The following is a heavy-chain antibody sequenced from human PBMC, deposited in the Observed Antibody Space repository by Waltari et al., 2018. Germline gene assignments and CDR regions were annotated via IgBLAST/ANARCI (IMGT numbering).Heavy chain of an antibody. D-gene: IGHD3-22*01. CDR2: IKHTGNT. CDR3: ARPLPVGGYYWDL. V-gene: IGHV4-34*01. J-gene: IGHJ5*02. Sequence: QVQLQLWGAGQLKPSETLSLTCAVHGGPFSDYYWTWIRQPPGMGLGWIGEIKHTGNTNYNPSLKSRVTLSIDTSKSQISLNLRSVTAADTAVYYCARPLPVGGYYWDLWAQGTLVTVSS. CDR1: GGPFSDYY.